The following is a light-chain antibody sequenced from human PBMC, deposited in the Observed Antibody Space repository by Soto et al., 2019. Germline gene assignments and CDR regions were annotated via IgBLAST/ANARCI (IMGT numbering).Light chain of an antibody. J-gene: IGLJ2*01. Sequence: QPVLTQPPSVSGAPGQRVTISCTGSSSNIGAGYDVHWYQQLPGTAPKLVIYDNSNRPSGVPDRFSGSRSGTSASLAITGLQTEDEADYFCQSYDSSLSGSIFGGGTKLTVL. V-gene: IGLV1-40*01. CDR2: DNS. CDR3: QSYDSSLSGSI. CDR1: SSNIGAGYD.